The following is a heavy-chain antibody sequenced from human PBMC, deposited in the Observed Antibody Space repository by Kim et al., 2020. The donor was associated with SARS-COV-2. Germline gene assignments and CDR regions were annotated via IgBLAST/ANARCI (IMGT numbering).Heavy chain of an antibody. V-gene: IGHV3-74*01. CDR3: ARGSQWLHDY. J-gene: IGHJ4*02. D-gene: IGHD3-10*01. CDR1: GFTFSSYW. CDR2: INSDGSDT. Sequence: GGSLRLSCAASGFTFSSYWMHWVRQAPGKGLEWVSRINSDGSDTSYADSVKGRFSISRDNAKNTLYLQMNSLRAEDSAVYYCARGSQWLHDYWGQGTLVTVSS.